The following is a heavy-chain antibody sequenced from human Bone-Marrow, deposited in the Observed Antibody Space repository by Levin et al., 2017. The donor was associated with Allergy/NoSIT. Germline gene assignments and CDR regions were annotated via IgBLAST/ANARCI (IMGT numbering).Heavy chain of an antibody. D-gene: IGHD6-19*01. CDR1: GFTFSRYG. Sequence: GGSLRLSCAASGFTFSRYGMSWVRQAPGRGLEWVSALSGSGGNTYYADSVKGRFTISRDNSKNTLFLQMNSLRVEDTAVYYCAKDRGWYGDAFDIWGQGTMVTVSS. CDR2: LSGSGGNT. J-gene: IGHJ3*02. CDR3: AKDRGWYGDAFDI. V-gene: IGHV3-23*01.